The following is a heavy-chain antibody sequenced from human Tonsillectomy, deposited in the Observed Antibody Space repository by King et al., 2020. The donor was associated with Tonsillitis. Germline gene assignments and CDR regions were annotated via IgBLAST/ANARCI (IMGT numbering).Heavy chain of an antibody. CDR3: ARAAAIRGAEYFQH. J-gene: IGHJ1*01. CDR2: INQSGST. V-gene: IGHV4-30-2*01. Sequence: QLQESGSGLVKPSQTLSLTCDVPGGPISSGGYSWSWIRQPPGTGLEWIGYINQSGSTYYNPSLKSRVTISLDRSKNQFSLKLSSVTAADTALYYCARAAAIRGAEYFQHWGQGTLVTVSS. D-gene: IGHD5-24*01. CDR1: GGPISSGGYS.